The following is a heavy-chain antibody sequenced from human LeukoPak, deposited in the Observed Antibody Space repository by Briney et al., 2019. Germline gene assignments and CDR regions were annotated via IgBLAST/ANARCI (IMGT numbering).Heavy chain of an antibody. J-gene: IGHJ4*02. CDR1: GFTFSNAW. CDR3: TTDQGHGRYNWNYRLDY. Sequence: PGGSLRLSCAASGFTFSNAWMSWVRQAPGKGLEWVGRIKSKTDGGTTDYAAPVKGRFTISRDDSKNTLYLQMNSLKTEDTAVYYCTTDQGHGRYNWNYRLDYWGQGTLVTVSS. CDR2: IKSKTDGGTT. D-gene: IGHD1-7*01. V-gene: IGHV3-15*01.